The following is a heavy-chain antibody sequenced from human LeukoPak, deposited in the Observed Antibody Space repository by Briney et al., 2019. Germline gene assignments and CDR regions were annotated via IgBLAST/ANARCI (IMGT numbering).Heavy chain of an antibody. V-gene: IGHV1-8*01. Sequence: ASVKVSCKASGYTFTSYDINWVRQATGQGLEWMGWMNPNSGNTGYAQKFQGRVTMTRNTSISTAYMELSSLRSEDTAVYYCARAPYFITMVRGVIGGFDYWGQGTLVTVSS. CDR3: ARAPYFITMVRGVIGGFDY. D-gene: IGHD3-10*01. CDR2: MNPNSGNT. J-gene: IGHJ4*02. CDR1: GYTFTSYD.